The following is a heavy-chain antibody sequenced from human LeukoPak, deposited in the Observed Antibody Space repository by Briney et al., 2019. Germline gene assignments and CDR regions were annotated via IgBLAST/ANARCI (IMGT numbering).Heavy chain of an antibody. CDR2: ISGNGIST. CDR3: ARGGYCSGGSCYYPKYYFDY. Sequence: GGSLRLSCAASGFTFTNYAMSWVRQAPGKGLEWVSGISGNGISTYYADSVKGRFTISRDNAKNSLYLQMNSLRAEDTAVYYCARGGYCSGGSCYYPKYYFDYWGQGTLVTVSS. CDR1: GFTFTNYA. J-gene: IGHJ4*02. D-gene: IGHD2-15*01. V-gene: IGHV3-23*01.